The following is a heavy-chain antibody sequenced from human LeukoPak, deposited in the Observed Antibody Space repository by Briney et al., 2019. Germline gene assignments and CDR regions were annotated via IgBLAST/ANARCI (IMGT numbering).Heavy chain of an antibody. CDR3: ASVHDYSNPDDAFDI. CDR1: GFTFSSYG. D-gene: IGHD4-11*01. J-gene: IGHJ3*02. CDR2: IWYDGSNK. Sequence: PGRSLRRSCAASGFTFSSYGMHWVRQAPGKGLEWVAVIWYDGSNKYYADSVKGRFTISRDNSKNTLYLQMNSLRAEDTAVYYCASVHDYSNPDDAFDIWGQGTMVTVSS. V-gene: IGHV3-33*01.